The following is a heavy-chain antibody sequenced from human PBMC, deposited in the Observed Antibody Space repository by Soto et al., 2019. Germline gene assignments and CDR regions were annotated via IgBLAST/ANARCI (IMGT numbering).Heavy chain of an antibody. V-gene: IGHV3-15*01. Sequence: EVQLVESGGGLVKPGGSLRLSCAASGFTFSNAWMSWVRQAPGKGLEWVGRIKSKTDGGTTDYAAPVKGRFTISRYDSKNTLYLQMNSLKTEDTAVYYCTTESDYGWFDPWGQGTLVTVSS. CDR3: TTESDYGWFDP. CDR1: GFTFSNAW. CDR2: IKSKTDGGTT. D-gene: IGHD4-17*01. J-gene: IGHJ5*02.